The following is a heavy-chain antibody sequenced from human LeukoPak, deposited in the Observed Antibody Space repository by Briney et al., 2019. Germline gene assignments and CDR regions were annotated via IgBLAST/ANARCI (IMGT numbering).Heavy chain of an antibody. D-gene: IGHD6-19*01. Sequence: PGGSLRLSCAGSGFTFSSSSMNWVRQAPGKGLEWVSSISTSNSYINYADSVKGRFTISRDNARNSLFLQMNSLRAEDTAVYYCARQQWLDGAYYFDYWGQGTLVTVSS. CDR2: ISTSNSYI. CDR3: ARQQWLDGAYYFDY. V-gene: IGHV3-21*01. CDR1: GFTFSSSS. J-gene: IGHJ4*02.